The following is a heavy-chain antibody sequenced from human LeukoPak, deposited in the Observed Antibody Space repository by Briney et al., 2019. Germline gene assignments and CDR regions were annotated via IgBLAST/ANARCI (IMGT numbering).Heavy chain of an antibody. J-gene: IGHJ4*02. V-gene: IGHV3-74*01. CDR3: ARDSAQCTGGYCYLVS. Sequence: GGSLRLSCAASGFTFSDHYMDWVRQAPGKGLVWVSRIKSDGSSTKYADSVKGRFTISRDNAKNTLYLQMNSLRAEDTAVYYCARDSAQCTGGYCYLVSWGQGTLVTVSS. CDR2: IKSDGSST. D-gene: IGHD2-8*02. CDR1: GFTFSDHY.